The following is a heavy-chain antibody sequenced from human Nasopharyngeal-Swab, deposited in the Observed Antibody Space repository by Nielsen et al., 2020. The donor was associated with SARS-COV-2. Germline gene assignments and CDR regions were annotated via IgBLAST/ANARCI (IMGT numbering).Heavy chain of an antibody. Sequence: ESLKISCAVYGGSFSGYYWSWIRQPPGKGLEWIGEINHSGSTNYNPSLKSRVTISVDTSKNQFSLKLSSVTAADTAVYYCARNGRQVRCRSYYYYMDVWGKGTTVTVSS. J-gene: IGHJ6*03. CDR3: ARNGRQVRCRSYYYYMDV. D-gene: IGHD6-19*01. CDR2: INHSGST. CDR1: GGSFSGYY. V-gene: IGHV4-34*01.